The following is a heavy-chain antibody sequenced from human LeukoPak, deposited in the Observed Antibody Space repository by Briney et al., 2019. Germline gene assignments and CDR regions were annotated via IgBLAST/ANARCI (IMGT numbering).Heavy chain of an antibody. Sequence: SETLSLTCTVSGGSISSYYWSWIRQPPGKGLEWIGYIYYSGSTNYNPSLKSRVTISVDTSKNQFSLKLSSVTAAGTAVYYCPRAGWLQSKRIQHWYFDLWGRGTLVTVSS. CDR1: GGSISSYY. V-gene: IGHV4-59*01. CDR2: IYYSGST. J-gene: IGHJ2*01. D-gene: IGHD5-24*01. CDR3: PRAGWLQSKRIQHWYFDL.